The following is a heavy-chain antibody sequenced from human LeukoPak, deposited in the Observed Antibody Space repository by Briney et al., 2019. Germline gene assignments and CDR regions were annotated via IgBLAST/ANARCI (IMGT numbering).Heavy chain of an antibody. Sequence: GGSLRLSCEVSGFTFADYAMRWVRQVPGKGLEWVSGISWNTGRIVYADFVKGRFTISRDNAKNSLSLRMNSLSAEDTAVYYCATGYSSGWYFYFQHWGQGSLVSVSS. V-gene: IGHV3-9*01. J-gene: IGHJ1*01. CDR1: GFTFADYA. CDR2: ISWNTGRI. CDR3: ATGYSSGWYFYFQH. D-gene: IGHD6-19*01.